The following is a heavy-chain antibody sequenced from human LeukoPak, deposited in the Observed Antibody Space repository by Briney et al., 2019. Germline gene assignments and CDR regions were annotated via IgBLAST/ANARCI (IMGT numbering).Heavy chain of an antibody. V-gene: IGHV3-30*18. J-gene: IGHJ4*02. CDR1: GFTFSSYG. Sequence: GGSLGLSCAASGFTFSSYGMHWVRQAPGKGLEWVAVISYDGSNKYYADSVKGRFTISRDNSKNTLYLQMNSLRAEDTAVYYCAKGGGTGTHFDYWGQGTLVTVSS. CDR2: ISYDGSNK. D-gene: IGHD1-7*01. CDR3: AKGGGTGTHFDY.